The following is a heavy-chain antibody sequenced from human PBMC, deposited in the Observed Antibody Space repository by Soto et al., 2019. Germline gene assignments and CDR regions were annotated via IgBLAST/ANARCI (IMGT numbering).Heavy chain of an antibody. Sequence: QVQLQESGPGLVKPSQTLSLTCTVSGGSISSGGYYWSWIRQHPGKVLEWIGYIYYSGSTYYNPSLKSRVTISVDTSKNQFSLKVSSVTAADTAVYYCARDRPHYGSGSYAVESLDYWGQGTLVTVSS. D-gene: IGHD3-10*01. J-gene: IGHJ4*02. CDR3: ARDRPHYGSGSYAVESLDY. CDR1: GGSISSGGYY. CDR2: IYYSGST. V-gene: IGHV4-31*03.